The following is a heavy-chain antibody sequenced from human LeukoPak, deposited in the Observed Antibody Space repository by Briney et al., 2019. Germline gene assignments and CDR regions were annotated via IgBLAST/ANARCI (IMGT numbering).Heavy chain of an antibody. D-gene: IGHD2-15*01. Sequence: SVKVSCKASGGTFSSYAISWVRQAPGQGLEWMGGIIPIFGTANYAQKFQGRVTITTDESTSTAYTELSSLRSEDTAVYYCASTPCSGGSCHGNYYYYMDVWGEGTTVTVSS. CDR2: IIPIFGTA. CDR1: GGTFSSYA. CDR3: ASTPCSGGSCHGNYYYYMDV. J-gene: IGHJ6*03. V-gene: IGHV1-69*05.